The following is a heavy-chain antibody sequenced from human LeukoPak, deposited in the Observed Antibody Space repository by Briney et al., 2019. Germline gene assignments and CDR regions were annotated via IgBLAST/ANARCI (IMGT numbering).Heavy chain of an antibody. V-gene: IGHV3-30*03. J-gene: IGHJ4*02. CDR1: GFTFSNYG. Sequence: GGSLRLSCAASGFTFSNYGMHWVRQAPGKGLEWVAVISYDGSNKYYADSVKGRFTISRDNSKNTLYLQMNSLRAEDTAVYYCAREYYYDSSGYYYYWGQGTLVTVSS. CDR3: AREYYYDSSGYYYY. D-gene: IGHD3-22*01. CDR2: ISYDGSNK.